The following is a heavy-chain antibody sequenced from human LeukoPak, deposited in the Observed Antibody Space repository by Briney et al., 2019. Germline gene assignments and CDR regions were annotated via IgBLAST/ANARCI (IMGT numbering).Heavy chain of an antibody. CDR3: AKNKKDYGYYYDYGMDV. CDR2: ISYDGSNK. CDR1: GFTFNSYL. V-gene: IGHV3-30*18. J-gene: IGHJ6*02. D-gene: IGHD4-17*01. Sequence: PGRSLRLSCAASGFTFNSYLMHLVPQAPGKGLEWVAVISYDGSNKYYPDSVKARFSISRDNSKNTLYLQMNSLRAEDTPVYYCAKNKKDYGYYYDYGMDVLGQGTMVTVSS.